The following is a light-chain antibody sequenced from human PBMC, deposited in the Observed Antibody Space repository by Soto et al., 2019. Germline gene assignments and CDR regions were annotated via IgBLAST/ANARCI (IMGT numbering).Light chain of an antibody. V-gene: IGLV2-14*01. CDR2: EVS. CDR1: SSDFGTYNY. J-gene: IGLJ1*01. CDR3: SSYTTSSSYV. Sequence: QSALTQPASVSGSPGQSITISCTGTSSDFGTYNYVSWYQQHPGKAAKLMIYEVSNRPSGVSNRFSGFKSGNTASLTISGLQAEDEADYYCSSYTTSSSYVFGTRTKLTVL.